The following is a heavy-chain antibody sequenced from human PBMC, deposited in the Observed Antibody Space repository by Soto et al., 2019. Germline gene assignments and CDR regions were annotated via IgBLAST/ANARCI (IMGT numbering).Heavy chain of an antibody. CDR3: ARGLWFGEFHYFDY. D-gene: IGHD3-10*01. J-gene: IGHJ4*02. V-gene: IGHV4-4*02. CDR1: GGSISSSNW. CDR2: IYHSGST. Sequence: PSETLSLTCAVSGGSISSSNWWSWVRQPPGKGLEWIGEIYHSGSTNYNPSLKSRVTISVDKSKNQFSLKLSSVTAADPAVSYCARGLWFGEFHYFDYWGQGTSLSVSS.